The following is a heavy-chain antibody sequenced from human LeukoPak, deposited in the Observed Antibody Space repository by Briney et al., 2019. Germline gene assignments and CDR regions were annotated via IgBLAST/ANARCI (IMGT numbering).Heavy chain of an antibody. CDR3: AREISIGSFDY. D-gene: IGHD2-15*01. CDR1: GFSFSSYS. CDR2: ISRSGSTI. J-gene: IGHJ4*02. Sequence: PGGSLRLSCAGSGFSFSSYSMNWVRQAPGKGLEWVSYISRSGSTIDYADSVRGRFTISRDNSKNTLYLEMNSLRAEDTAVYHCAREISIGSFDYWGQGTLVTVSS. V-gene: IGHV3-48*01.